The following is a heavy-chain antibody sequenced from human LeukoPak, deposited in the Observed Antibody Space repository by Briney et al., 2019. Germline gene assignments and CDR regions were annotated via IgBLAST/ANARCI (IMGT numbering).Heavy chain of an antibody. CDR3: ARENYYGSGIRAFDI. CDR2: LYSDGST. CDR1: GFTVSRNY. V-gene: IGHV3-53*01. J-gene: IGHJ3*02. D-gene: IGHD3-10*01. Sequence: SGGSLRLSCAASGFTVSRNYMNWVRQAPGKGLECVSFLYSDGSTYYADSVKGRFTISRDNSKNTLYLQMNSLRAEDTAVYYCARENYYGSGIRAFDIWGQGTMVTVSS.